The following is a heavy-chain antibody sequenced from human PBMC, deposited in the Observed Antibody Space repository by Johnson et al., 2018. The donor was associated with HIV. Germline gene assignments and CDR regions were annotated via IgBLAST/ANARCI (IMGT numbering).Heavy chain of an antibody. CDR2: ISSNGGST. Sequence: EMQLVESGGGLVQPGGSLRLSCAVSGFIFSSYAMHWVRQAPGKGLEYISTISSNGGSTYYANSVKGRFTISRDNSKNTLYLQMGSLRAEDTALYYCAKDIGYDSSGNAFDIWGQGTMVTVSS. J-gene: IGHJ3*02. CDR1: GFIFSSYA. V-gene: IGHV3-64*01. CDR3: AKDIGYDSSGNAFDI. D-gene: IGHD3-22*01.